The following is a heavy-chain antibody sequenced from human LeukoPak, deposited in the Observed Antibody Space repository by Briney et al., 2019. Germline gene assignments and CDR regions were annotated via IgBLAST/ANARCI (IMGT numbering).Heavy chain of an antibody. CDR2: IIEGGDVK. D-gene: IGHD6-19*01. Sequence: GGSLRPSCAASGFTFSAYWMTWVRQAPGKGLAWVANIIEGGDVKYYVDSVKGRFTISRDNTKNSLYLQMTSLRADDTAVYYCARVGKNGWDFDHWGQGTLVTVSS. J-gene: IGHJ4*02. CDR1: GFTFSAYW. CDR3: ARVGKNGWDFDH. V-gene: IGHV3-7*01.